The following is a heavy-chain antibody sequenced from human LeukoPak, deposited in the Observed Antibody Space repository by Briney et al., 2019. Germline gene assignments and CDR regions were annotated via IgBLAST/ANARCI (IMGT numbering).Heavy chain of an antibody. CDR1: GFTFDDYG. J-gene: IGHJ4*02. CDR3: ARAPGHCSSTSCYLPYYFDY. D-gene: IGHD2-2*01. V-gene: IGHV3-20*04. Sequence: GGSLRLSCAASGFTFDDYGMSWVRQAPGKGLEWVSGINWNGGSTGYADSVKGRFTISRDNAKNSLYLQMNSLRAEDTALYYCARAPGHCSSTSCYLPYYFDYWGQGTLVTVSS. CDR2: INWNGGST.